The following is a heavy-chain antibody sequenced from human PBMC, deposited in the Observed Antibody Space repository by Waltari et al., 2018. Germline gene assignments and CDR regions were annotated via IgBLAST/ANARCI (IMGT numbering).Heavy chain of an antibody. D-gene: IGHD1-26*01. J-gene: IGHJ4*02. CDR2: IYQSGST. V-gene: IGHV4-38-2*01. CDR1: GYSISSGYY. Sequence: QVQLHESGPGLVKSSETLSLTCAVPGYSISSGYYWGWIRQTPGKGLEWIGTIYQSGSTYYNPSLKSRITISLDTSKNQFSLKLNSVTAADTAVYYCARHQVGGRDFEYWGQGTLVTVSS. CDR3: ARHQVGGRDFEY.